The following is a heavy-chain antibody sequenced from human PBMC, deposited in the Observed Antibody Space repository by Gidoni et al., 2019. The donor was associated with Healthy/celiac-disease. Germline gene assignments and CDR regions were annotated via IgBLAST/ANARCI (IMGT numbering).Heavy chain of an antibody. V-gene: IGHV3-23*01. J-gene: IGHJ4*02. Sequence: GGSLRLSCAASGFTFSSYAMSWVRQAPGKGLEWVSAISGSGGSTYYADSVKGRFTISRDNSKNTLYLQMNSLRAEDTAVYYCAKGIGSTWEPYYFDYWGQGTLVTVSS. CDR3: AKGIGSTWEPYYFDY. CDR1: GFTFSSYA. CDR2: ISGSGGST. D-gene: IGHD1-1*01.